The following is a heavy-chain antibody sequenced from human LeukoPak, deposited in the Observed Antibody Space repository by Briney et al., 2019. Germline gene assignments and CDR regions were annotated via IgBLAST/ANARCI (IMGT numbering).Heavy chain of an antibody. Sequence: GGSLRLSCAASGFTVSSNYMNWVRQAPGKGLEWVSVIYSGGSTHYADSVKGRFTISRQNSKNTMYLQMNSLRAEDTAVYYCARGFFIAAAVFDYWGQGTLVTVSS. CDR2: IYSGGST. V-gene: IGHV3-53*04. CDR1: GFTVSSNY. CDR3: ARGFFIAAAVFDY. J-gene: IGHJ4*02. D-gene: IGHD6-13*01.